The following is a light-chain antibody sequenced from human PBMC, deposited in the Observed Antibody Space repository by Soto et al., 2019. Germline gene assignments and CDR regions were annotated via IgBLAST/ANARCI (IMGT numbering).Light chain of an antibody. Sequence: DIQMTQSPSTLSASVGERVTRSCRASQSISSWLAWYQQKPGTAPKLLIYAASTLQSGVPSRFSGSGSGTDFTLTISSLQPEDSATYYCLQDINYPWTFGQGTKVDIK. CDR3: LQDINYPWT. J-gene: IGKJ1*01. V-gene: IGKV1-5*01. CDR1: QSISSW. CDR2: AAS.